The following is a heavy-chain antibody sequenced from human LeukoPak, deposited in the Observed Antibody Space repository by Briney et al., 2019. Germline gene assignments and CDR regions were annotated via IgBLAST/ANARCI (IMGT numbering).Heavy chain of an antibody. CDR1: GFTFSTYW. Sequence: GGSLRLSCAASGFTFSTYWMHWVRHAPGKGLVWVSRIKSDGSSTSYADSAKGRFIISRDNAKNTLYLQMNSLRAEDTAVYYCAREYGFGSGSYYPWGQGTLVIVSS. J-gene: IGHJ5*02. D-gene: IGHD3-10*01. CDR3: AREYGFGSGSYYP. V-gene: IGHV3-74*01. CDR2: IKSDGSST.